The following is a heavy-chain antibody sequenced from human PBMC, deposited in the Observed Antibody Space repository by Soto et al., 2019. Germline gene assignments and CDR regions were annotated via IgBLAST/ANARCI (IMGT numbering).Heavy chain of an antibody. CDR3: ASGIQLWLRRINNGYSG. CDR1: GGTFSTYA. J-gene: IGHJ4*02. Sequence: QVQLVQSGAEVKKPESSVKVSCKAPGGTFSTYAISWVRQAPGQGLEWMGGIIPMFGTANYAQRFQDRVTITASASTNTVYMELSSLRSEDTAVYFCASGIQLWLRRINNGYSGWGQGTLVTVSS. D-gene: IGHD5-18*01. CDR2: IIPMFGTA. V-gene: IGHV1-69*12.